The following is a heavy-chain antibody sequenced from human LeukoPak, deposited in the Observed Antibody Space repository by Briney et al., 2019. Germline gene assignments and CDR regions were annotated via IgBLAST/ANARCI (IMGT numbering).Heavy chain of an antibody. V-gene: IGHV4-39*01. D-gene: IGHD6-13*01. CDR3: ARLPSSSWLNWFDP. CDR1: GGYISSSSYY. Sequence: PSETLSLTCTVSGGYISSSSYYWGWIRQPPGKGLEWIGSIYYSGNTYYNPSLKSRVTVSVDTSKNQFSLKLNSVTAADTAVYYCARLPSSSWLNWFDPWGQGTLVTVSS. CDR2: IYYSGNT. J-gene: IGHJ5*02.